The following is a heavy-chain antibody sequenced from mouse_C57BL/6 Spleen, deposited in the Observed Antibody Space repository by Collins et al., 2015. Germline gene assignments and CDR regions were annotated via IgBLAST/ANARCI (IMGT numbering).Heavy chain of an antibody. CDR2: IDPSDSYT. J-gene: IGHJ4*01. V-gene: IGHV1-59*01. Sequence: QVQLQQPGAELVRPGTSVKLSCKASGYTFTSYWMHWVKQRPGQGLEWIGVIDPSDSYTNYNQKFKGKATLTVDTSSSTAYMQLSSLTSEDSAVYYCAYGSRVSYAMDYWGQGTSVTVSS. D-gene: IGHD1-1*01. CDR3: AYGSRVSYAMDY. CDR1: GYTFTSYW.